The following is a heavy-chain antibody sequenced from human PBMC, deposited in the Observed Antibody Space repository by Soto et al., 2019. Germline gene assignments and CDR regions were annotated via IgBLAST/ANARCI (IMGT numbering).Heavy chain of an antibody. CDR2: IRSKAYGGTT. CDR1: GFTFGDYA. CDR3: TRDRARKVYYYYMDV. Sequence: GGSLRLSCTASGFTFGDYAMSWFRQAPGKGLEWVGFIRSKAYGGTTEYAASVKGRFTISRDDSKSIAYLQMNSLKTEDTAVYYCTRDRARKVYYYYMDVWGKGTTVTVSS. J-gene: IGHJ6*03. V-gene: IGHV3-49*03.